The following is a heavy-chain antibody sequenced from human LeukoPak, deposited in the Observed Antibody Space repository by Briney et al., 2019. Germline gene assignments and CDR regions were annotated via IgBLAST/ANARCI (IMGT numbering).Heavy chain of an antibody. Sequence: GGSLRLSCAASGFTVSSKYMSWVRQAPGKGLEWVSYISGSSSDTNYADSVKGRFTISRDNAKNSLYLQMNSLRAEDTAVYYCARTPRQPDYWGQGTLVTVSS. CDR2: ISGSSSDT. CDR3: ARTPRQPDY. D-gene: IGHD2-15*01. J-gene: IGHJ4*02. V-gene: IGHV3-11*03. CDR1: GFTVSSKY.